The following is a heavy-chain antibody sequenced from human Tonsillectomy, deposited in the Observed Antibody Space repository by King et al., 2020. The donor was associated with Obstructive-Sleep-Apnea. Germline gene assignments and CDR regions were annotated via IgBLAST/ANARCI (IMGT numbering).Heavy chain of an antibody. Sequence: VQLVESGGGLVQPGGSLRLSCAASGFTFSNYWMSWVRQAPGKGLEWVANIKPDGSEKFYVDSVKGRFTISRDNANNSLYLQMNSLRAADTAAYYCARGLGVYNWNDDGFFDYWGQGTLGTVSS. CDR1: GFTFSNYW. J-gene: IGHJ4*02. CDR3: ARGLGVYNWNDDGFFDY. V-gene: IGHV3-7*01. D-gene: IGHD1-1*01. CDR2: IKPDGSEK.